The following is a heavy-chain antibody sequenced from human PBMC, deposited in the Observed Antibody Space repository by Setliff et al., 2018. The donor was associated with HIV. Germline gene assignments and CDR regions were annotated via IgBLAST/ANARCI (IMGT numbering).Heavy chain of an antibody. Sequence: PSETLSLTCIVSGGSINSTSYYWGWIRQPPGQGLEWIGSISYSGDTFYNTSLKTRITISVDTSKNHLSLKVSSLTAADTAVYYCAARPAAEFFEHWGQGTLVTVSS. V-gene: IGHV4-39*07. CDR1: GGSINSTSYY. J-gene: IGHJ4*02. CDR2: ISYSGDT. CDR3: AARPAAEFFEH. D-gene: IGHD6-25*01.